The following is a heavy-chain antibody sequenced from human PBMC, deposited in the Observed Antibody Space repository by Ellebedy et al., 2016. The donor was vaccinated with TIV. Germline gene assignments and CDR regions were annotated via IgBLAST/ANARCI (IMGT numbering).Heavy chain of an antibody. J-gene: IGHJ2*01. Sequence: SETLSLXCAVYGGSFSGYYWSWIRQPPGKGLEWIGSIHYSGSTYYNPSLKSRVTISVDTSKNQFSLKLSSVTAADKAVYYCARYYGDRSWYFDLWGRGTLVTVSS. CDR2: IHYSGST. CDR3: ARYYGDRSWYFDL. D-gene: IGHD4-17*01. V-gene: IGHV4-34*01. CDR1: GGSFSGYY.